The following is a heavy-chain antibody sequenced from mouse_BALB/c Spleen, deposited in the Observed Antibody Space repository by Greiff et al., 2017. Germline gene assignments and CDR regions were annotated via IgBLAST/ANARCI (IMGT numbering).Heavy chain of an antibody. CDR1: GFSLTSYG. CDR3: ARNTDGKGAMDY. D-gene: IGHD2-1*01. J-gene: IGHJ4*01. Sequence: VHLVESGPGLVQPSQSLSITCTVSGFSLTSYGVHWVRQSPGKGLEWLGVIWSGGSTDYNAAFISRLSISKDNSKSQVFFKMNSLQANDTAIYYCARNTDGKGAMDYWGQGTSVTVSS. CDR2: IWSGGST. V-gene: IGHV2-2*02.